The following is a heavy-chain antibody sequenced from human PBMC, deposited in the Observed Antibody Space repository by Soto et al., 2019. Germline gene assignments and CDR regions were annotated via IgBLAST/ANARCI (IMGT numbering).Heavy chain of an antibody. Sequence: QLQLQESGPGLVKPSETLSLTCTVSGGSISSSSYYWGWIRQPPGKGLEWIGSIYYSGSTYYNPSLKSRVTISVDTSKNQFSLKLSSVTAADTAVYYCARHSRGRDGYKRYYFDYWGQGTLVTVSS. V-gene: IGHV4-39*01. CDR2: IYYSGST. J-gene: IGHJ4*02. D-gene: IGHD5-12*01. CDR3: ARHSRGRDGYKRYYFDY. CDR1: GGSISSSSYY.